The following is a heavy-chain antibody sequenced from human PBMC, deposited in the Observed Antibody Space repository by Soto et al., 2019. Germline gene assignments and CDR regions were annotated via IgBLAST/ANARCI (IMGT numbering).Heavy chain of an antibody. CDR2: ISASGATI. D-gene: IGHD3-10*01. Sequence: PGGSLRLSCAASGFALSGASMNWVRQAPGKGLEWVSYISASGATIYYADSVKGRFTISRDKAQNSVYLQMDSLKDEDTAVYYCARDFTDSAKYYFDYWGQGALVTVSS. V-gene: IGHV3-48*02. CDR1: GFALSGAS. CDR3: ARDFTDSAKYYFDY. J-gene: IGHJ4*02.